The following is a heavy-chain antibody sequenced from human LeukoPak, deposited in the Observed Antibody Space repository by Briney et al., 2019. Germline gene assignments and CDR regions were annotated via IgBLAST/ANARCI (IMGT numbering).Heavy chain of an antibody. V-gene: IGHV3-9*01. J-gene: IGHJ6*03. CDR3: VKEGEMGQNYYGSGRYYYYMDV. Sequence: PGGSLRLSCAASGFTFDDFAMHWVRQAPGKGLEWVSGINWNSGTIAYAVSVKGRFTISRDDAKDSLYLQMNSLRADDTALYYCVKEGEMGQNYYGSGRYYYYMDVWGKGTMVIVSS. CDR1: GFTFDDFA. CDR2: INWNSGTI. D-gene: IGHD3-10*01.